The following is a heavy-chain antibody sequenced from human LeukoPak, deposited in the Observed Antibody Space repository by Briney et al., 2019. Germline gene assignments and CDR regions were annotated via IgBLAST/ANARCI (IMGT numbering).Heavy chain of an antibody. CDR2: IKQDGSET. CDR1: GFTFSSYA. V-gene: IGHV3-7*01. J-gene: IGHJ4*02. D-gene: IGHD3-9*01. CDR3: ARDRRHDILTGYRFDY. Sequence: GGSLRLSCAASGFTFSSYAMSWVRQAPGKGLEWVANIKQDGSETYYVDYVKGRFTISRDSSKNTLYLQMNSLRAEDTAVYYCARDRRHDILTGYRFDYWGQGTLVTVSS.